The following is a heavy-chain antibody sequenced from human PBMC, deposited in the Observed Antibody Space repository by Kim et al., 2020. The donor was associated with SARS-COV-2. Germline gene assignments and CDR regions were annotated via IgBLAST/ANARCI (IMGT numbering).Heavy chain of an antibody. J-gene: IGHJ3*02. Sequence: SETLSLTCTVSGGSISSYYWSWIRQPPGKGLEWIGYIYYSGSTNYNPSLKSRVTISVDTSKNQFSLKLSSVTAADTAVYYCARASDGYSSSDDAFDIWGQGTMVTVSS. CDR3: ARASDGYSSSDDAFDI. CDR2: IYYSGST. D-gene: IGHD6-13*01. V-gene: IGHV4-59*01. CDR1: GGSISSYY.